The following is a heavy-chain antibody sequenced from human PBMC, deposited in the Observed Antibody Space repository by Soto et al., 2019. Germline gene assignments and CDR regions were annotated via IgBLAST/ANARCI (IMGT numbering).Heavy chain of an antibody. CDR1: GFSFTNYE. Sequence: GGSLRLSCAVSGFSFTNYEMNWVRQAPGKGLEWIAYIGLSGDTIYYADSVKGRFTISRDHAKTSLELQMNSLRADDTALYYCARESFSASPNFFYYWGRGTQVTVSS. CDR2: IGLSGDTI. D-gene: IGHD3-16*01. J-gene: IGHJ4*02. CDR3: ARESFSASPNFFYY. V-gene: IGHV3-48*03.